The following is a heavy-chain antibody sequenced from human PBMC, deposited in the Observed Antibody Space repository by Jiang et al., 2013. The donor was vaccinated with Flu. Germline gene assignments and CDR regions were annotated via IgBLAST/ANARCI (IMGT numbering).Heavy chain of an antibody. J-gene: IGHJ4*02. V-gene: IGHV5-10-1*01. D-gene: IGHD2-15*01. CDR3: ARHEASGGVDY. Sequence: PSFQGHVTISADKSISTAYLQWSSLKASDTAMYYCARHEASGGVDYWGQGTLVTVSS.